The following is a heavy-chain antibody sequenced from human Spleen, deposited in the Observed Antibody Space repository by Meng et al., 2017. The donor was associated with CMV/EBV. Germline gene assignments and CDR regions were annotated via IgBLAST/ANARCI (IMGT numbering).Heavy chain of an antibody. CDR3: AKDMAVADPEGLDY. CDR2: ISWDGGST. V-gene: IGHV3-43D*03. CDR1: GFTFDDYA. D-gene: IGHD6-19*01. Sequence: GESLKISCAASGFTFDDYAMHWVRQAPGKGLEWVSLISWDGGSTYYADSVKGRFTISRDNSKNSLYLQMNSLRAEDTALYYCAKDMAVADPEGLDYWGQGTLVTVSS. J-gene: IGHJ4*02.